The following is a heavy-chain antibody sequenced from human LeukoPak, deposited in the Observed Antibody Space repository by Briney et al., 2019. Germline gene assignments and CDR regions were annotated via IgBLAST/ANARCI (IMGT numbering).Heavy chain of an antibody. D-gene: IGHD1-26*01. Sequence: GASVKVSCKASGYIFTGYYMHWVRQAPGQGLEWMGWINPNSGDTNYAQKFQGRVAMTRDTSISTAYMELSRLRSDDTAVYYCARVGELLSIRGGAFDIWGQGTMVTVSS. CDR2: INPNSGDT. CDR3: ARVGELLSIRGGAFDI. V-gene: IGHV1-2*02. CDR1: GYIFTGYY. J-gene: IGHJ3*02.